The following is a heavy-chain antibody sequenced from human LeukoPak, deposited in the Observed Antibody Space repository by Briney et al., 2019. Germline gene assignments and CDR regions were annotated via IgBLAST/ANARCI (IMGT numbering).Heavy chain of an antibody. D-gene: IGHD3-9*01. V-gene: IGHV1-69*13. CDR1: GGTFSSYA. CDR3: ARYSRSPPYDILTGYYGSYYYYGMDV. J-gene: IGHJ6*02. Sequence: SVKVSCKASGGTFSSYAISWVRQAPGQGLEWMGGIIPIFGTANYAQKFQGRVTITADESTSTAYMELSSLRSEDTAVYYCARYSRSPPYDILTGYYGSYYYYGMDVWGQGTTVTVSS. CDR2: IIPIFGTA.